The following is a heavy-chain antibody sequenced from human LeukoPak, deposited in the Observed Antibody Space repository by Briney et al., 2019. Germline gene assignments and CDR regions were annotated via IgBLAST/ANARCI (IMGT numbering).Heavy chain of an antibody. J-gene: IGHJ5*02. CDR3: ARGRPDPGWFDP. D-gene: IGHD2-2*01. CDR2: IYYSGST. V-gene: IGHV4-31*03. Sequence: SETLSLTCTVSGGSISSGGYYWSWIRQHPGKGLEWIGYIYYSGSTYYNPSLKSRVTISVDTSKNQFSLKLSSVTAADTAVYYCARGRPDPGWFDPWGQGTLVTVSS. CDR1: GGSISSGGYY.